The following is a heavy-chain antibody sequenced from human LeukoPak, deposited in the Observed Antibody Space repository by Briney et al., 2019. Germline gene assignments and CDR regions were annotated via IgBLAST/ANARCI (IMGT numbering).Heavy chain of an antibody. D-gene: IGHD6-13*01. V-gene: IGHV4-34*01. CDR2: INHSGST. Sequence: PSETLSLTCAVYGGSFSGYYWRCIRQPPGKGLEWIGEINHSGSTNYNPSLKSRVTISVDTSKNQFSLKLSSVTAADTAVYYCARPSRAAAVTPGGFDYWGQGTLVTVSS. CDR1: GGSFSGYY. CDR3: ARPSRAAAVTPGGFDY. J-gene: IGHJ4*02.